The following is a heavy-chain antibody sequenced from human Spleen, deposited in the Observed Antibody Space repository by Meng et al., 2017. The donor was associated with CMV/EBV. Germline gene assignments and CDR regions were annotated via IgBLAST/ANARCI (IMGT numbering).Heavy chain of an antibody. D-gene: IGHD3-3*01. V-gene: IGHV3-30*02. Sequence: SCAASGFSFSSCGMQWVRQAPGKGLEWVTFIRYDGNNKYYVDSVKGRFTISRDNSKNMLYLQMNSLRAEDTAVYYCAKDDSAYFDFRSGYSTPPDYWGQGTLVTVSS. J-gene: IGHJ4*02. CDR1: GFSFSSCG. CDR2: IRYDGNNK. CDR3: AKDDSAYFDFRSGYSTPPDY.